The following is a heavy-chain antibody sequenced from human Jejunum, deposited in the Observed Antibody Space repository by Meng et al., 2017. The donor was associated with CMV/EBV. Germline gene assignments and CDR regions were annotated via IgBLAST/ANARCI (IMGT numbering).Heavy chain of an antibody. CDR2: INVGNGHT. Sequence: SCKASGYSFTTYLSHWLCQAPGQRLEWMGWINVGNGHTEYSQKFKGRVTISRDTSANTAYMEMSSLTSEDTAVYYCARGVFGGYDFYYWGQGTLVTVSS. J-gene: IGHJ4*02. D-gene: IGHD5-12*01. V-gene: IGHV1-3*01. CDR3: ARGVFGGYDFYY. CDR1: GYSFTTYL.